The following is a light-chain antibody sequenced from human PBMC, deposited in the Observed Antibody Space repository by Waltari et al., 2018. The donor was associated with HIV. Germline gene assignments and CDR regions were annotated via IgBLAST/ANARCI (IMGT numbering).Light chain of an antibody. CDR2: GAS. CDR3: QQYRT. CDR1: QSVSSSY. Sequence: EIVLTQSPGTLSLSPGERATLFCVASQSVSSSYVAWYQQKPGQAPRLLIYGASSRATDIPDRFIGSGSGTNFSLTINRLEPEDFAVYYCQQYRTFGQGTKVEIK. V-gene: IGKV3-20*01. J-gene: IGKJ1*01.